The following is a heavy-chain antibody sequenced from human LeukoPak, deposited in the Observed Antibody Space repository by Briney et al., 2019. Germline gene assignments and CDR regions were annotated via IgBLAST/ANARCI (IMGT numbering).Heavy chain of an antibody. CDR2: IYSGGST. V-gene: IGHV3-66*01. CDR3: ARDGYSSSWYGIAFDI. CDR1: GFTFGDYA. J-gene: IGHJ3*02. Sequence: PGGSLRLSCTTSGFTFGDYAMSWFRQAPGKGLEWVSVIYSGGSTYYADSVKGRFTISRDNSKNTLYLQMNSLRAEDTAVYYCARDGYSSSWYGIAFDIWGQGTMVTVSS. D-gene: IGHD6-13*01.